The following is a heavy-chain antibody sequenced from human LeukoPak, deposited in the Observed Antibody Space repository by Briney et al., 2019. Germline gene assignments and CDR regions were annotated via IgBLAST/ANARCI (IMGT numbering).Heavy chain of an antibody. Sequence: GGSLRLSCAASGFTFSSYSMNWVPQAPGKGLEWVSSISSSSSYIYYADSVKGRFTISRDNAKNSLYLQMNSLRAEDTAVYYCARVGYYDSSGYRAFDIWGQGTMVTVSS. CDR1: GFTFSSYS. CDR2: ISSSSSYI. CDR3: ARVGYYDSSGYRAFDI. J-gene: IGHJ3*02. D-gene: IGHD3-22*01. V-gene: IGHV3-21*01.